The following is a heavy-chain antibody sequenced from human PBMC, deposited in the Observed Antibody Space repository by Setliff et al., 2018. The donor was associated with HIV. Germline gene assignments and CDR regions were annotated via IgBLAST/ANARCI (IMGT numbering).Heavy chain of an antibody. J-gene: IGHJ4*02. CDR1: GFAFDNYC. D-gene: IGHD3-16*01. CDR2: IGGSTGTT. Sequence: GGSLRLSCAASGFAFDNYCMTWVRQAPGKGLEWVSGIGGSTGTTYYADSVKGRFTISRDNAENSLYLQMTSLRAEDTAVYYCARPSPLGGDLTTPYDYWGQGTLVTVSS. CDR3: ARPSPLGGDLTTPYDY. V-gene: IGHV3-48*04.